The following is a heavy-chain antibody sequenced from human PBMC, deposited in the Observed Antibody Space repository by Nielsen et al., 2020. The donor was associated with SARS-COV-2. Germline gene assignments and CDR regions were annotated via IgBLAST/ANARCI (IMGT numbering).Heavy chain of an antibody. CDR3: ARELGSGMDV. Sequence: GGSLRLSCAASGFTFSSYGMHWVRQAPGKGLAWVAVISYDGSNKYYADSVKGRFTISRDNSKNTLYLQMNSLRAEDTAVYYCARELGSGMDVWGQGTTVTVSS. CDR1: GFTFSSYG. V-gene: IGHV3-30*03. J-gene: IGHJ6*02. D-gene: IGHD1-26*01. CDR2: ISYDGSNK.